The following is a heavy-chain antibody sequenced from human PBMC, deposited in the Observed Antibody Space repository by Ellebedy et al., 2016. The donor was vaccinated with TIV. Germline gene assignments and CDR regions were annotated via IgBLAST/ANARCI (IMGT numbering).Heavy chain of an antibody. J-gene: IGHJ4*02. Sequence: ASVKVSXXASGYTFTSYDINWVRQATGQGLEWMGWMNLDSGDTGFAEKFRGRLIMTRDTSISTAYMELTSLTSEDSAVYYCTSGWDYWGQGTLVTVSS. CDR2: MNLDSGDT. CDR3: TSGWDY. CDR1: GYTFTSYD. V-gene: IGHV1-8*01.